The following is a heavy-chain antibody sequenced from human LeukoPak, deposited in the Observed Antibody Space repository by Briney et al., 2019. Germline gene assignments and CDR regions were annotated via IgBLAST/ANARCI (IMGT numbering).Heavy chain of an antibody. V-gene: IGHV4-39*07. J-gene: IGHJ6*03. CDR1: GGSISSSSYY. CDR2: IYYSGST. Sequence: SETLSLTCTVSGGSISSSSYYWGWIRQPPGKGLEWIGSIYYSGSTYYNPSLKSRVTISVDTSKNQFSLKLSSVTAADTAVYYCASVPGYSSGFFRYYYYYMDVWGKGTTVTVSS. CDR3: ASVPGYSSGFFRYYYYYMDV. D-gene: IGHD6-19*01.